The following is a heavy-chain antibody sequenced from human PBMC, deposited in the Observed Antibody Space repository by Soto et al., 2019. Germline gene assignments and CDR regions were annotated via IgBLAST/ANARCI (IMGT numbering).Heavy chain of an antibody. CDR2: ISGSGGST. CDR1: GFTFSSYS. CDR3: AKVRITIFGVARYYFDY. D-gene: IGHD3-3*01. V-gene: IGHV3-23*01. J-gene: IGHJ4*02. Sequence: PGGSPRLSCAASGFTFSSYSMSSVRQAPGKGLECVSAISGSGGSTYYAYYGKCRFTISRDNSKNTLYLQMNSLSAEDTAVYYCAKVRITIFGVARYYFDYWGQGTLVTVSS.